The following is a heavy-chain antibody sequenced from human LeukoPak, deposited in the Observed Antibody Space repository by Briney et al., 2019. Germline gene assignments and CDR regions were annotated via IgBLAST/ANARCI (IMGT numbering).Heavy chain of an antibody. Sequence: AGGSPRLSCAASGLTLSSYWMTWVRQAPGKGLEWVANIKQDGSEKYYVDSVKGRFTISRDNAKNSLYLQMNSLRVEDTAVYYCASWGPAAYCSNGSCSWGQGTLVTVSS. V-gene: IGHV3-7*01. CDR2: IKQDGSEK. CDR1: GLTLSSYW. J-gene: IGHJ5*02. D-gene: IGHD2-15*01. CDR3: ASWGPAAYCSNGSCS.